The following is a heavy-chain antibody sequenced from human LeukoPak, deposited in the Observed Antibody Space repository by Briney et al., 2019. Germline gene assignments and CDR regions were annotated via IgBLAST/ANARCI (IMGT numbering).Heavy chain of an antibody. D-gene: IGHD4-17*01. CDR2: TSVSGDST. J-gene: IGHJ4*02. V-gene: IGHV3-23*01. CDR3: AKDSNDYGFPETGRYFDY. Sequence: PGGSLRLSCAASGFTISNYGMSWVRQAPGMGLEWVSITSVSGDSTYYADSVKGRFTISRDNSKNTLYLQMNSLRAEDTALYYCAKDSNDYGFPETGRYFDYWGQGTLVTVSS. CDR1: GFTISNYG.